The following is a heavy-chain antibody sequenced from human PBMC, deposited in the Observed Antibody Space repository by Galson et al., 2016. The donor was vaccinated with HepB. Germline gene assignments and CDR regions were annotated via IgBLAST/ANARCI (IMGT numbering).Heavy chain of an antibody. CDR1: GFTFNSYA. CDR2: ISGSGNYT. Sequence: SLRLFCAASGFTFNSYAITWVRQAPGKGLEWVSAISGSGNYTYYTESVKGRFTISRDNSKNTLYLQMNSLRDEDTAVYYCAKVGVTAYQYDILTGTFDSWGQGTLVTVSS. V-gene: IGHV3-23*01. J-gene: IGHJ4*02. D-gene: IGHD3-9*01. CDR3: AKVGVTAYQYDILTGTFDS.